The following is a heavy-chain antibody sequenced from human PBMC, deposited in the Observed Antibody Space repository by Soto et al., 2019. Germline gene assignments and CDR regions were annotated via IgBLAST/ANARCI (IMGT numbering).Heavy chain of an antibody. D-gene: IGHD4-17*01. CDR3: ARGTTVTTFDYYYYGMDV. V-gene: IGHV4-30-4*01. Sequence: PSETLSLTCTVSGGSISSGDYYWSWIRQPPGKGLEWIGYIYYSGSTYYNPSLKSRVTISVDTSKNHFSLKLSSVTAADTAVYYCARGTTVTTFDYYYYGMDVWGQGTTVTVSS. CDR1: GGSISSGDYY. CDR2: IYYSGST. J-gene: IGHJ6*02.